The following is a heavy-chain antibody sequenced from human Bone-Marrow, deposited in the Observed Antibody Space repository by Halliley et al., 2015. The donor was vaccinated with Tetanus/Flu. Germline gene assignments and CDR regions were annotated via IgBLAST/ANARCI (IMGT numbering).Heavy chain of an antibody. V-gene: IGHV4-59*01. CDR2: IYYSGST. J-gene: IGHJ4*02. CDR1: GASIGSSY. CDR3: ARVGLGISALDY. Sequence: TLSLTCSVSGASIGSSYWGWIRQSPGEGLEWIGCIYYSGSTNYNPSLRSRVTILVDTSKSQFSLRLMSVTTADTAVYYCARVGLGISALDYWGQGILVTVSS. D-gene: IGHD7-27*01.